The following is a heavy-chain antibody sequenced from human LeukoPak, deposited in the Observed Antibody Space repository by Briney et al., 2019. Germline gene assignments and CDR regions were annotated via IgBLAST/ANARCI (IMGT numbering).Heavy chain of an antibody. CDR1: GFTFSSYG. J-gene: IGHJ4*02. V-gene: IGHV3-7*03. CDR2: IKQDGSEK. D-gene: IGHD5-18*01. CDR3: ARVVRIQLWLQHYFDY. Sequence: PGGSLRLSCAASGFTFSSYGMHWVRQAPGKGLEWVANIKQDGSEKYYVDSVKGRFTISRDNAKNSLYLQMNSLRAEDTAVYYCARVVRIQLWLQHYFDYWGQGTLVTVSS.